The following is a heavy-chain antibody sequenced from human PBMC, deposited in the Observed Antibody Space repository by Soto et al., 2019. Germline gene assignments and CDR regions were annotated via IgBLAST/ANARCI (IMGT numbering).Heavy chain of an antibody. CDR3: ARKTRVVTPYDY. CDR1: GVSISSSNW. J-gene: IGHJ4*02. D-gene: IGHD2-21*02. V-gene: IGHV4-4*02. Sequence: ESLSLTCAVSGVSISSSNWWGWVRQPPGKGLEWIGEIYHSGSTNYNPSLKSRVTISVDKSKNQFSLKLSSVTAADTAVYYCARKTRVVTPYDYWGQGTLVTVYS. CDR2: IYHSGST.